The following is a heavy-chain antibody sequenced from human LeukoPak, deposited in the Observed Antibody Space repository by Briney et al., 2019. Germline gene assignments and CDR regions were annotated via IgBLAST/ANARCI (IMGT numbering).Heavy chain of an antibody. CDR3: ARPDARDGFRVDP. Sequence: PSETLSLTCTVSGDSISSSTYYWGWIRQPPGKGLEWFGSIYYSGNTYYNPSLKSRVTISVDTSKNQFSLKLSSVTAADTAVYYCARPDARDGFRVDPWGQGTLVTVSS. CDR2: IYYSGNT. D-gene: IGHD3-10*01. J-gene: IGHJ5*02. V-gene: IGHV4-39*01. CDR1: GDSISSSTYY.